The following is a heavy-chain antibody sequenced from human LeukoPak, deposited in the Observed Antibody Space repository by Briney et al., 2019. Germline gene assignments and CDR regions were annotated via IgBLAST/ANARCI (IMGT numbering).Heavy chain of an antibody. CDR3: ARDRIAAAGNAFDI. CDR1: GFTVSSNY. V-gene: IGHV3-53*01. D-gene: IGHD6-13*01. J-gene: IGHJ3*02. CDR2: IYSGGST. Sequence: PGGSLRLSCATSGFTVSSNYMSWVRQAPGKGLEWVSVIYSGGSTYYADSVKGRFTISRDNSKNTLYLQMNSLRAEDTAVYYCARDRIAAAGNAFDIWGQGTMVTVSS.